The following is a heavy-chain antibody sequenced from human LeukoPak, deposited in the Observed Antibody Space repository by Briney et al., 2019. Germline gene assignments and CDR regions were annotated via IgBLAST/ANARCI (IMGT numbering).Heavy chain of an antibody. CDR3: ARDRSPTTAGTLDS. Sequence: GASVKVSCKAAAGSFGSDGVAWERQAPGQGLEWMGRIIVFYGTAKYAQKFQGRVTITADTSTNTAYMELSHLRFEDTPVYFCARDRSPTTAGTLDSWGQGTLVTVSS. CDR1: AGSFGSDG. J-gene: IGHJ4*02. V-gene: IGHV1-69*06. D-gene: IGHD6-13*01. CDR2: IIVFYGTA.